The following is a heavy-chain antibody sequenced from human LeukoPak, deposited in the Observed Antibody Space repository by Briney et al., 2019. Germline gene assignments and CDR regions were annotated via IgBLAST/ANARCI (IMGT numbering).Heavy chain of an antibody. CDR2: ISGSGGST. Sequence: PGGSLRLSCAASGFTFSSYAMSWVRQAPGKGLEWVSAISGSGGSTYYADSVKGRFTISRDNSKNTLYLQMNSLRAEDTAVYYCAKDRGPDYGDFSGYFDYWGQGTPVTVSS. CDR3: AKDRGPDYGDFSGYFDY. CDR1: GFTFSSYA. J-gene: IGHJ4*02. D-gene: IGHD4-17*01. V-gene: IGHV3-23*01.